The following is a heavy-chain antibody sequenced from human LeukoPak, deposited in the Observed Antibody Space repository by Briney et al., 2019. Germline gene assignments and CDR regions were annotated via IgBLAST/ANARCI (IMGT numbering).Heavy chain of an antibody. Sequence: KTSETLSLTCTVSGGSISSYYWSWIRQPPGKGLEWIGYIYYSGSTNYNPSLKSRVTISVDTSKNQFSLKLSSVTAADTAVYYCARTCGGDCYLYAFDIWGQGTMVTVSS. CDR3: ARTCGGDCYLYAFDI. CDR2: IYYSGST. CDR1: GGSISSYY. J-gene: IGHJ3*02. V-gene: IGHV4-59*01. D-gene: IGHD2-21*02.